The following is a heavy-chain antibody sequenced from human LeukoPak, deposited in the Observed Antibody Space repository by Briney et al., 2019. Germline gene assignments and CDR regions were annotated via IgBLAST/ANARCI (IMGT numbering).Heavy chain of an antibody. CDR1: GGSFSGYY. V-gene: IGHV4-34*01. CDR2: INHSGST. D-gene: IGHD5-18*01. J-gene: IGHJ4*02. Sequence: PSETLSLTCAVYGGSFSGYYWSWIRQPPGKGPEWIGEINHSGSTNYNPSLKSRVTISVDTSKNQFSLKLSSVTAADTAVYYCARKGGYSYGYSFDYWGQGTLVTVSS. CDR3: ARKGGYSYGYSFDY.